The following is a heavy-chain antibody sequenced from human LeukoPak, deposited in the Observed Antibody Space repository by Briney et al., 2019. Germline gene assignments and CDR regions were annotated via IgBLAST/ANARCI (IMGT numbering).Heavy chain of an antibody. CDR2: ISYEGSYK. Sequence: GGSLRLSCAASGFTFSDYGMHWVRQAPGQGLEWVTFISYEGSYKYYGDSVKGRFTISRDSSKNTLYLQMNSLRPDDTAVYYCAKDVSSSIHYWGQGTLVTVSS. J-gene: IGHJ4*02. V-gene: IGHV3-30*18. D-gene: IGHD6-6*01. CDR1: GFTFSDYG. CDR3: AKDVSSSIHY.